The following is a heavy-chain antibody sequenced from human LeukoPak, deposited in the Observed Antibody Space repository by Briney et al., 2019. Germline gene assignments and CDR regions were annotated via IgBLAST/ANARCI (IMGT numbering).Heavy chain of an antibody. V-gene: IGHV4-59*01. J-gene: IGHJ5*02. D-gene: IGHD6-6*01. CDR3: ARGLTSYSRSSYWFDP. Sequence: SEALSLTCAVSRGSISSYYWSWIRQPPGKGLEWIGYIYYSGSPNYNPSLRSRVTISVDTSKNQFSLKLSSVTAADTAIYYCARGLTSYSRSSYWFDPWGRGTLVTVSS. CDR2: IYYSGSP. CDR1: RGSISSYY.